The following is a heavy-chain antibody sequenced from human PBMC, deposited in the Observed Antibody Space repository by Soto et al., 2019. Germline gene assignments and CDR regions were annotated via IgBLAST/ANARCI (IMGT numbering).Heavy chain of an antibody. D-gene: IGHD3-16*01. CDR1: GGSISGYY. CDR3: ARGIGDVHFDY. J-gene: IGHJ4*02. V-gene: IGHV4-59*13. Sequence: LSLTFTVSGGSISGYYWSWIRQSPGKGLECIGYIYPGGSTNYNPSLKSRVTTSVDTSKSQFSLKLSSVIAADTAVYYCARGIGDVHFDYWGQGTVVTVSS. CDR2: IYPGGST.